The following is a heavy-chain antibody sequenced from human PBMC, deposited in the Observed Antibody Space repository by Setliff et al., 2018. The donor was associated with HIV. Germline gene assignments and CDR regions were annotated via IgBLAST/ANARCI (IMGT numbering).Heavy chain of an antibody. CDR1: GYTLTGYG. CDR3: ARDRGVYCRSTNCYSPVDAFDI. Sequence: ASVKVSCKASGYTLTGYGISWVRQAPGQGLEWMGWISAYNGNTNYAQKVQGRVTMTTDTSTSTAYMELRSLRSDDTAVYYCARDRGVYCRSTNCYSPVDAFDIWGQGTMVTVSS. D-gene: IGHD2-2*01. V-gene: IGHV1-18*01. J-gene: IGHJ3*02. CDR2: ISAYNGNT.